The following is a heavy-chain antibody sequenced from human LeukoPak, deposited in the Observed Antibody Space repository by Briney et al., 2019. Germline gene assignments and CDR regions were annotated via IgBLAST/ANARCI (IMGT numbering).Heavy chain of an antibody. D-gene: IGHD6-19*01. CDR2: ISSSGSTI. Sequence: GGSLRLSCAASGFTFSDYYMSWIRQAPGKGLEWVSYISSSGSTIYYANSVKGRFTISRDNAKNSLYLQMNSLRGDDTALYYCAGGSGWLVHSWGQGTLVTVSS. V-gene: IGHV3-11*04. J-gene: IGHJ4*02. CDR1: GFTFSDYY. CDR3: AGGSGWLVHS.